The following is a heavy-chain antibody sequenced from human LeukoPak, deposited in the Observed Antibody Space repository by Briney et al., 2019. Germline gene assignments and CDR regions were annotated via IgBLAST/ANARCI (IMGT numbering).Heavy chain of an antibody. CDR3: ARASSGSVLFYFDF. J-gene: IGHJ4*02. D-gene: IGHD1-26*01. CDR2: ISFDGSDT. Sequence: GGSPRLSCAASGFTFSSYAMHWVRQAPGKGLEWVAAISFDGSDTYYADPVKGRFTVSRDKYKNMLYVQMNSLRPEDTAVYYCARASSGSVLFYFDFWGRGTLVTVSS. V-gene: IGHV3-30*01. CDR1: GFTFSSYA.